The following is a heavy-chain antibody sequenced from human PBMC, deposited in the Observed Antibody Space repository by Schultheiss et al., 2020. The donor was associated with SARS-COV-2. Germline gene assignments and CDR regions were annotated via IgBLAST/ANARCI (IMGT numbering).Heavy chain of an antibody. CDR1: GFSFTSYW. CDR2: IYPDDSDT. V-gene: IGHV5-51*01. J-gene: IGHJ4*02. D-gene: IGHD2-21*02. CDR3: ARGVPAPAISFDY. Sequence: GGSLRLSCKGSGFSFTSYWIGWVRQMPGKGLEWMGIIYPDDSDTRYSPSFQGQVTISADKSISTAYLQWGSLKASDTAMYYCARGVPAPAISFDYWGQGTPVTVSS.